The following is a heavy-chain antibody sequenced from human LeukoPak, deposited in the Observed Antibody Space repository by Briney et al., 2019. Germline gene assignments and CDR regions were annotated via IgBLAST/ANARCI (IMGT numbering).Heavy chain of an antibody. CDR1: GFTFSTCA. V-gene: IGHV3-23*01. CDR3: AKSPPPSDRGDFSYHFDF. CDR2: IASSLGAT. D-gene: IGHD4-17*01. J-gene: IGHJ4*02. Sequence: GGSLRLSCAASGFTFSTCAMSWVRQAPGKGLEWVAGIASSLGATYYADSMKGRFRISRDNSKSTLNLQMNRLRTEDTAIYYCAKSPPPSDRGDFSYHFDFWGQGTLVTVSS.